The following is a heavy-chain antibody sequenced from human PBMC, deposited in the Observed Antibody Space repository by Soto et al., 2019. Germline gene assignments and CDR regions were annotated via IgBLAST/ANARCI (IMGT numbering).Heavy chain of an antibody. D-gene: IGHD4-17*01. V-gene: IGHV1-69*13. Sequence: ASVKVSCKASGGTFSSYAISWVRQAPGQGLEWMGGIIPIFGTANYAQKFQGRVTITADESTSTAYMELSSLRPEDTAVYYCARRRAIDYRNWFDPWGQGTRVTVSS. CDR3: ARRRAIDYRNWFDP. J-gene: IGHJ5*02. CDR1: GGTFSSYA. CDR2: IIPIFGTA.